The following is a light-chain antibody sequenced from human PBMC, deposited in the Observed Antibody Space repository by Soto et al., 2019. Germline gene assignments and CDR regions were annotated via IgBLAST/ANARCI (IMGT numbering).Light chain of an antibody. CDR3: QQYVSLPVT. CDR2: SAS. CDR1: QSLDDRF. J-gene: IGKJ5*01. V-gene: IGKV3-20*01. Sequence: IVLTQSPGTLSLSPGQRATLSCRAGQSLDDRFLAWYQQRPGQTPRLLIHSASTRATGIPGRFSGSGSGTDFTLTISRLEPEDFALYYCQQYVSLPVTFGQGTRLEIK.